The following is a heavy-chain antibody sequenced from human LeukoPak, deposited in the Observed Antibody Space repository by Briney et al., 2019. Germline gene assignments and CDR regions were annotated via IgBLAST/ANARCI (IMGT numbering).Heavy chain of an antibody. D-gene: IGHD5-18*01. V-gene: IGHV3-23*01. CDR2: ISGSGGGT. Sequence: GGSLRLSCAASGFTFSTYAMSWVRQAPGKGLEWVSGISGSGGGTYYADSVKGRFTVSRDNSKNTLHLQMSSLRVEDTAVYYCARVWRGNTYDPGDYWGQGTLVTVSS. CDR1: GFTFSTYA. CDR3: ARVWRGNTYDPGDY. J-gene: IGHJ4*02.